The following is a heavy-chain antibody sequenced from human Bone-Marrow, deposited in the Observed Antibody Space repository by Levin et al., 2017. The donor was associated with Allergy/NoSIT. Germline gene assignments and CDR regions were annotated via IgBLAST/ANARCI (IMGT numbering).Heavy chain of an antibody. D-gene: IGHD6-19*01. CDR2: ISYDGSNK. CDR3: ARDPITYSSGCHQYYFDY. CDR1: GFTFSSYA. J-gene: IGHJ4*02. V-gene: IGHV3-30-3*01. Sequence: GGSLRLSCAASGFTFSSYAMHWVRQAPGKGLEWVAVISYDGSNKYYADSVKGRFTISRDNSKNTLYLQMNSLRAEDTAVYYCARDPITYSSGCHQYYFDYWGQGTLVTVSS.